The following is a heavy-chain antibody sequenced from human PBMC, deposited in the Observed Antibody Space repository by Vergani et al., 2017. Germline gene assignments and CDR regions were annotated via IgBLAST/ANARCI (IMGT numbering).Heavy chain of an antibody. J-gene: IGHJ5*02. V-gene: IGHV1-69*13. CDR1: GGTLSSYA. CDR2: IIPIFGTA. D-gene: IGHD2-15*01. CDR3: ARVGXCSGRSCTGYWFDP. Sequence: QVQLVQAGAEVKKPGSSVKVSCKASGGTLSSYAISWVRQATGQGLEWMGRIIPIFGTANYAQKLQGRVTITADESKSTAYMKLSSLISEDTAVYYCARVGXCSGRSCTGYWFDPWGQGTLVTVSS.